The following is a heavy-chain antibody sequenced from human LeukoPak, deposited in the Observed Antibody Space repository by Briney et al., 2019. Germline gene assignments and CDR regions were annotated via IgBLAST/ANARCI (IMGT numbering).Heavy chain of an antibody. CDR3: ARDRAIYSKPPENWFDP. CDR1: GFTFSSYG. D-gene: IGHD1-14*01. J-gene: IGHJ5*02. CDR2: ISYDGSNK. V-gene: IGHV3-30*03. Sequence: GGSLRLSCAASGFTFSSYGMHWVRQAPGKGLEWVAVISYDGSNKYYADSVKGRFTISRDNSKNTLYLQMNSLRAEDTAVYYCARDRAIYSKPPENWFDPWGQGTLVTVSS.